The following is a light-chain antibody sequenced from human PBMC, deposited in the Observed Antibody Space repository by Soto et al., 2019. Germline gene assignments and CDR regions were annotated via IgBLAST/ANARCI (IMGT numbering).Light chain of an antibody. J-gene: IGKJ1*01. CDR1: HTTSSW. V-gene: IGKV1-5*01. CDR3: QQYNSYS. CDR2: DAS. Sequence: DIQVTQSPSTLSASVGDRVTITCRVSHTTSSWFSWYQQRPGKAPKLLIYDASSLESGVPLRFSGSGSGTQFTLTISSLQPDDFATYYCQQYNSYSFGQGTKVDIK.